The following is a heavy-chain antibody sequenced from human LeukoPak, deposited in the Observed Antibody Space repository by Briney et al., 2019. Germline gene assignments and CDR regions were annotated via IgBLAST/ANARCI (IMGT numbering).Heavy chain of an antibody. CDR3: ARQDAGSFDV. V-gene: IGHV5-51*01. Sequence: GESLKISCKGSGYTYSNYWIGWVRQMPGKALEWMGIIYPGDSHTRYNPSFQGQVTISADKSISTAYLQWSSLKASDTAIYYCARQDAGSFDVWGQGTKVTVSP. J-gene: IGHJ3*01. CDR1: GYTYSNYW. CDR2: IYPGDSHT.